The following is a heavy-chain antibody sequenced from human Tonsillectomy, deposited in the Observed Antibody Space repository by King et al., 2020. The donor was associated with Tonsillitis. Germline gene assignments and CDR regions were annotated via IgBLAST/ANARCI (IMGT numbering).Heavy chain of an antibody. V-gene: IGHV4-31*03. J-gene: IGHJ5*01. CDR3: GRYEGGVFDS. D-gene: IGHD2-15*01. Sequence: VQLQESGPGLVKPSQTLSLTCTLSVGSISGGDSYWSWIRQRPGKGLEWIWYFYDSGYTFYNPSLKSRITISGDTSKNQFSLKLNSVTAADTAVYYCGRYEGGVFDSWGQGTLVTVSS. CDR1: VGSISGGDSY. CDR2: FYDSGYT.